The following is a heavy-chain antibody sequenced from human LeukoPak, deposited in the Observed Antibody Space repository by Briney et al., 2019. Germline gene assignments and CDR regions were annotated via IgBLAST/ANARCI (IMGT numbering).Heavy chain of an antibody. CDR1: GYSISSGYY. J-gene: IGHJ4*02. Sequence: SETLSLTRTVSGYSISSGYYWGWIRQPPGKGLEWIGSIYHSGSTYYNPSLKSRVTISVDTSKNQFSLKLSSVTAADTAVYYCARYTRAGQPFDYWGQGTLVTVSS. D-gene: IGHD6-13*01. CDR2: IYHSGST. V-gene: IGHV4-38-2*02. CDR3: ARYTRAGQPFDY.